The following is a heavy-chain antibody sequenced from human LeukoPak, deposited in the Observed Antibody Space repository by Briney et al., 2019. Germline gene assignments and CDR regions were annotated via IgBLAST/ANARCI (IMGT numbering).Heavy chain of an antibody. V-gene: IGHV1-18*01. CDR2: ISAYNGNT. CDR3: ARAAEYYFDSSGSTY. J-gene: IGHJ4*02. CDR1: GYTFTSYG. Sequence: ASVKVSCKASGYTFTSYGISWVRQAPGQGLEWMGWISAYNGNTNYAQKLQGRVTMTRDTSVSTAYMELSRLRSDDTAVYYCARAAEYYFDSSGSTYWGQGTLVTVSS. D-gene: IGHD3-22*01.